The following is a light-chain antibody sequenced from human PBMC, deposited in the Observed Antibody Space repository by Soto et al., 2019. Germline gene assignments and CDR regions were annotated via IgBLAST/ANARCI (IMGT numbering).Light chain of an antibody. CDR3: QKYGNFWT. Sequence: EIVRTQSPATLSVSPGEGATLSCRASQGIGDTLAWYQQKPGQTPRLLIYDTSIRATGVPARFSGSRSGAEFSLTIRRLEPDDFAVYYCQKYGNFWTFGQGTRWIS. CDR2: DTS. V-gene: IGKV3-15*01. J-gene: IGKJ1*01. CDR1: QGIGDT.